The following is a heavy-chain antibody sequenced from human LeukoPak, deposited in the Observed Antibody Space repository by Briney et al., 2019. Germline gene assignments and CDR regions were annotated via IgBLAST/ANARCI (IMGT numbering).Heavy chain of an antibody. CDR2: IIPIFGTA. Sequence: SVKVSCKASGGTFSNYAISWVRQAPGQGLEWMGGIIPIFGTANYAQKFQGRVTITTDESTSTAYMELSSLRSEDTAVYYCARDRGIAAAGLFDYWGQGTLVTVSS. CDR1: GGTFSNYA. CDR3: ARDRGIAAAGLFDY. D-gene: IGHD6-13*01. V-gene: IGHV1-69*05. J-gene: IGHJ4*02.